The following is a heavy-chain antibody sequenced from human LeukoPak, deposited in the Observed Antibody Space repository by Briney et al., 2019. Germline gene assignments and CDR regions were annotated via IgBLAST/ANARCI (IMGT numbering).Heavy chain of an antibody. Sequence: GGSLRLSCAASGFTFSSYSMNWVRQAPGKGLEWVSSMSSSSSYIYYADSFKCRFTISRDNAKNSLYLQMNSLRAEDTAVYYCARNIAARAEGKAFDIWGQGTMVTVSS. D-gene: IGHD6-6*01. CDR1: GFTFSSYS. CDR2: MSSSSSYI. V-gene: IGHV3-21*01. CDR3: ARNIAARAEGKAFDI. J-gene: IGHJ3*02.